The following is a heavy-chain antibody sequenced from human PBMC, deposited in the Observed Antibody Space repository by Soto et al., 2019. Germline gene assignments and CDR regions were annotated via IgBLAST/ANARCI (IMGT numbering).Heavy chain of an antibody. CDR1: GFTFDDYA. J-gene: IGHJ5*02. CDR2: ISSSSSYT. D-gene: IGHD6-13*01. CDR3: ARVLYSSSWYRWFDP. Sequence: GGSLRLSCAASGFTFDDYAMHWVRQAPGKGLEWVSYISSSSSYTNYTDSVKGRFTISRDNAKNSLYLQMKSLRAEDTAVYYCARVLYSSSWYRWFDPWGQGTLVTVSS. V-gene: IGHV3-11*05.